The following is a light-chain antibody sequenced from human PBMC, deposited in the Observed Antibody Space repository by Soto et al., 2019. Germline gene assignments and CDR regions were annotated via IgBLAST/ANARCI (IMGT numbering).Light chain of an antibody. J-gene: IGKJ1*01. V-gene: IGKV3-15*01. Sequence: EIVMTQSPATLSVSPGERATLSCRASQSVNNNLAWYQQKPGQAPRLLIYGASTRANGIPARFSGSGSGTEFTLTISSLQSEDFAVYFCHQYKSWPQTFGQGSKVEIK. CDR2: GAS. CDR3: HQYKSWPQT. CDR1: QSVNNN.